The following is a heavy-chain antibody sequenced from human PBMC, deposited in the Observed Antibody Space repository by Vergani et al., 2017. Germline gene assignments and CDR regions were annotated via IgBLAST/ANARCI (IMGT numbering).Heavy chain of an antibody. V-gene: IGHV3-30*18. CDR3: AKDDDYIWGSPVIDY. D-gene: IGHD3-16*01. CDR2: ISYDGSNK. J-gene: IGHJ4*02. Sequence: QVQLVESGGGVVQPGRSLRLSCAASGFTFSSYGMHWVRQAPGKGLEWVAVISYDGSNKYYADSVKGRFTISRDNSKNTLYLQMNSLRAEDTAVYYCAKDDDYIWGSPVIDYWGQGTLVTVSS. CDR1: GFTFSSYG.